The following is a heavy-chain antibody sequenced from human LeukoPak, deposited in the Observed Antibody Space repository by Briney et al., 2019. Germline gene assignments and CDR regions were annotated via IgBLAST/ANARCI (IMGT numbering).Heavy chain of an antibody. J-gene: IGHJ4*02. CDR2: ISGDGGST. D-gene: IGHD6-13*01. Sequence: GGSLRFSCAASGFTFDDYAMHWVRQAPGKGLEWVSLISGDGGSTYYADSVKGRFTISRDNSKNSLYLQMNSLRTEDTALYYCAKDIWWNRVVAAAANYWGQGTLVTVSS. V-gene: IGHV3-43*02. CDR3: AKDIWWNRVVAAAANY. CDR1: GFTFDDYA.